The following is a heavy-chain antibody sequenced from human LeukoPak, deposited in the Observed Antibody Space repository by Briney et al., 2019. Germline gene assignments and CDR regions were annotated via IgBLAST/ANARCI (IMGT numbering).Heavy chain of an antibody. V-gene: IGHV3-23*01. D-gene: IGHD3-10*01. CDR1: GFTFSSYA. Sequence: GGSLRLSCAASGFTFSSYAMSWVRQAPGKGLEWVSAISGSGGSTYYADSVKGRFTISRDNSKNTLYLQMNSLRAEDTAVYCCAKGVGHFYGSGSYQGYWGQGTLVTVSS. J-gene: IGHJ4*02. CDR3: AKGVGHFYGSGSYQGY. CDR2: ISGSGGST.